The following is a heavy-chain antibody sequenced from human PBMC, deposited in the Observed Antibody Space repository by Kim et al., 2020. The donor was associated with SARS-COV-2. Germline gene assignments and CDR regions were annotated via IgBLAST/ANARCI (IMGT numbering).Heavy chain of an antibody. D-gene: IGHD6-13*01. CDR3: ARDVGVAAGDYYYGMDV. V-gene: IGHV1-69*01. J-gene: IGHJ6*02. Sequence: CQGRVTITADESTSTAYMELSSLRSEDTAVYYCARDVGVAAGDYYYGMDVWGQGTTVTVSS.